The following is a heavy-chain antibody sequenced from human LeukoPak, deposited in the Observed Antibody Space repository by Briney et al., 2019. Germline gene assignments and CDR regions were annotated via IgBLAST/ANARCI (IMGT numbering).Heavy chain of an antibody. D-gene: IGHD6-6*01. CDR1: GFTFSSYA. CDR3: AKSNLKYYFDS. J-gene: IGHJ4*02. Sequence: GSLRLSCAASGFTFSSYAMNWVRQAPGEGLEWVSLISGSGGSAYYADSVKGRFTVSRDNSKNTLYLQMNSLRAEDTAVYYCAKSNLKYYFDSWGQGTLVTVSS. V-gene: IGHV3-23*01. CDR2: ISGSGGSA.